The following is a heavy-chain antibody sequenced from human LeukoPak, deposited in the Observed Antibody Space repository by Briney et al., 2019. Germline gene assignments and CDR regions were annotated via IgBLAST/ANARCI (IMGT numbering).Heavy chain of an antibody. CDR3: AKDLSSWNRAHDMVDY. V-gene: IGHV3-30*18. CDR2: ISYDGSNK. D-gene: IGHD1-1*01. CDR1: GFTLSTYG. Sequence: GGSLRLSCAASGFTLSTYGMHWVRQAPGKGLEWVALISYDGSNKYYVDSVKGRFTISRDNSKNTLYLQMNSLSAEDTAVYYCAKDLSSWNRAHDMVDYWGQGTLVTVSS. J-gene: IGHJ4*02.